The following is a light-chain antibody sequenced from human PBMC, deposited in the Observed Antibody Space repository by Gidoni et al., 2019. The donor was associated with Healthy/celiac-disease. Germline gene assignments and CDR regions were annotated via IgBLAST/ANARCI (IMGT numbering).Light chain of an antibody. V-gene: IGKV1-39*01. CDR2: DAS. CDR1: QSISSY. CDR3: QQSYSTHSIT. J-gene: IGKJ5*01. Sequence: DIQMTQSPSSLSASVGDRVTITCRASQSISSYLNWYQQKPGKDPKLLMYDASSLQSGVPSRFSGSGSGTDFTLTISSLQPEDVATYYCQQSYSTHSITFGQGTRLEIK.